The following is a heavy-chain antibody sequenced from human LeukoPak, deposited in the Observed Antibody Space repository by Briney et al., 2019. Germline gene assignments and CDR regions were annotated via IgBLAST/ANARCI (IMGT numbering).Heavy chain of an antibody. CDR2: IYYSGST. D-gene: IGHD3-22*01. CDR1: GFRFSTYW. Sequence: GSLRLSCAASGFRFSTYWMHWVRQAPGKGLVWIGSIYYSGSTYYNPSLKSRVTISVDTSKNQFSLKLSSVTAADTAVYYCARAPGGGYYDSSGYYYLFDYWGQGTLVTVSS. V-gene: IGHV4-39*07. CDR3: ARAPGGGYYDSSGYYYLFDY. J-gene: IGHJ4*02.